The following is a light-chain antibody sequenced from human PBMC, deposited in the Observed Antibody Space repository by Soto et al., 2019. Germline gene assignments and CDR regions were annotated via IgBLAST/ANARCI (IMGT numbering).Light chain of an antibody. CDR2: EVS. V-gene: IGLV2-8*01. Sequence: QSALTQPPSASGSPGQSVTISCTGTSSDVGAYKYVSWYQQYPGKAPKLMIYEVSKRPSGVPARFSGSKSGNTASLTVSGLQSEDEADYYCTSYVVSDTWVFGGGTKVTVL. CDR1: SSDVGAYKY. J-gene: IGLJ3*02. CDR3: TSYVVSDTWV.